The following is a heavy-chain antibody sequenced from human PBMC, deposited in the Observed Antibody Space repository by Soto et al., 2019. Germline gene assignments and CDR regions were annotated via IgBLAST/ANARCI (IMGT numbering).Heavy chain of an antibody. CDR2: ISYDGSNK. J-gene: IGHJ4*02. V-gene: IGHV3-30-3*01. CDR3: ARGYEWSPDY. Sequence: QVPLVESGRGVVQPGRSLRLSCAASGITFRGYAMHWVRQAPGKGLEWVALISYDGSNKYYADSVKGRFTISRDNSKNTLYLQMNSLRAEDTAVYYCARGYEWSPDYWGQGTLVTVSS. D-gene: IGHD3-3*01. CDR1: GITFRGYA.